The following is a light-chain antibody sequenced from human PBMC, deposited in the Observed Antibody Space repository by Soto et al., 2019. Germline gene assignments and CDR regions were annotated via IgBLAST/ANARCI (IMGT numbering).Light chain of an antibody. Sequence: LTQPASVSGSPGQSITISCTGSSSDFGNYQFVSWYQQHPGKVPKLILFEGSQRPSGVSGRFSGSKSGNTASLTISGLQAEDEADYYCCSFTSSNTHVFGTGTKVTVL. J-gene: IGLJ1*01. CDR2: EGS. CDR3: CSFTSSNTHV. V-gene: IGLV2-14*02. CDR1: SSDFGNYQF.